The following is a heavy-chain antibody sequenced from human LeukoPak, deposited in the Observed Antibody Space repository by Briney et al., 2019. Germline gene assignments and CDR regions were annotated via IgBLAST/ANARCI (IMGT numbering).Heavy chain of an antibody. CDR3: ARAKRYYYDSSGPRGAFDI. Sequence: PSETLSLTCAVSGGSISSGGYSWSWLRQPPGKGLEWIGYIYHSGSTYYNPSLKSRVTISVDRSKNQFSLKLSSVTAADTAVYYCARAKRYYYDSSGPRGAFDIWGQGTMVTVSS. CDR2: IYHSGST. V-gene: IGHV4-30-2*01. D-gene: IGHD3-22*01. CDR1: GGSISSGGYS. J-gene: IGHJ3*02.